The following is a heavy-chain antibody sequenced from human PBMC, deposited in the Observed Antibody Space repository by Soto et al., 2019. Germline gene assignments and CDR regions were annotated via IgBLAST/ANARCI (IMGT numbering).Heavy chain of an antibody. V-gene: IGHV1-46*01. CDR1: GYKFTTYF. Sequence: ASVKVSCKASGYKFTTYFIHWVRQAPGQGLEWMGMIHPSGDTGYAQKFRGRVTMTIDTSTTTAYMELRNLTSEDTAVYFSVRGYCKTSLCSGDFQFWGQGTLVTVSS. CDR2: IHPSGDT. J-gene: IGHJ1*01. CDR3: VRGYCKTSLCSGDFQF. D-gene: IGHD2-15*01.